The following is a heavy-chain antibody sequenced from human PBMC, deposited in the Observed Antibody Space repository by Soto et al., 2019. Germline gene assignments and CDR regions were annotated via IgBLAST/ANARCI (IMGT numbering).Heavy chain of an antibody. V-gene: IGHV2-5*02. J-gene: IGHJ4*02. CDR3: ARRVLRTVFGLVTTTAIYFDF. D-gene: IGHD3-3*01. CDR2: IYWDDDK. CDR1: GFSLTTSGVG. Sequence: QITLNESGPTQVKPRQTLTLTCTFSGFSLTTSGVGVGWIRQSPGKAPAWLALIYWDDDKRYSPSLKSRLTLSKDTCKNQVVLTMADLDPADTATYFCARRVLRTVFGLVTTTAIYFDFWGQGTPVAVSS.